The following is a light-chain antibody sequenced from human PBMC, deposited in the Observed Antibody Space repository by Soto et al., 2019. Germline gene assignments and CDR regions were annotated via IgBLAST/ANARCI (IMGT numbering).Light chain of an antibody. Sequence: EIVLTQSPGTLSLSPGERATLSCRASQCVSSSYLAWYQQKPGQAPRLLIYGASSRATGIPDRFSGSGSGTDFTLTISRLEPEDFAVYYCQQYGSWTFGQGTKVDI. CDR3: QQYGSWT. V-gene: IGKV3-20*01. CDR1: QCVSSSY. J-gene: IGKJ1*01. CDR2: GAS.